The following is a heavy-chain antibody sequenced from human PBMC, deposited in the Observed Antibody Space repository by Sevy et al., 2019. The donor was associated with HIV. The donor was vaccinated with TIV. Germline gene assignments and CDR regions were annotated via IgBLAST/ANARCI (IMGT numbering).Heavy chain of an antibody. D-gene: IGHD2-2*01. CDR3: AREGYCSSTSCYGYYYYYYGMDV. Sequence: ASVKVSCKASGYTFTSYGISWVRQAPGQGLEWMGWISAYNGNTNYAQKLQGRVTMTTDTSTSTACMELRSLRSDDTAVYYCAREGYCSSTSCYGYYYYYYGMDVWGQGTTVTVSS. CDR1: GYTFTSYG. CDR2: ISAYNGNT. V-gene: IGHV1-18*01. J-gene: IGHJ6*02.